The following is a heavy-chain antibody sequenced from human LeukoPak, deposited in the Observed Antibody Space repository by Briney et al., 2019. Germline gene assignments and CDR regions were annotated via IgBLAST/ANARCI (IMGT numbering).Heavy chain of an antibody. J-gene: IGHJ5*02. D-gene: IGHD3-22*01. V-gene: IGHV3-23*01. CDR3: AKDSGGGSGYYNWFDP. Sequence: GGSLRLSCAASGFTFSSYAMSWVRQAPGKGLEWVSAISGSGGSTYYADSVKGRFTISRDNSKNTLYLQMNSLRAEDTAVYYCAKDSGGGSGYYNWFDPWGQGTLVTVSS. CDR1: GFTFSSYA. CDR2: ISGSGGST.